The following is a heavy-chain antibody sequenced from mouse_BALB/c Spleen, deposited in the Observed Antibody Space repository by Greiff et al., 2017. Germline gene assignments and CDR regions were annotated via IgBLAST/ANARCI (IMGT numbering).Heavy chain of an antibody. D-gene: IGHD2-2*01. V-gene: IGHV1-62-2*01. Sequence: LVESGAELVKPGASVKLSCKASGYTFTEYIIHWVKQRSGQGLEWIGWFYPGSGSIKYNEKFKDKATLTADKSSSTVYMELSRLTSEDSAVYFCARHEGDYGYVLFAYWGQGTLVTVSA. CDR3: ARHEGDYGYVLFAY. J-gene: IGHJ3*01. CDR2: FYPGSGSI. CDR1: GYTFTEYI.